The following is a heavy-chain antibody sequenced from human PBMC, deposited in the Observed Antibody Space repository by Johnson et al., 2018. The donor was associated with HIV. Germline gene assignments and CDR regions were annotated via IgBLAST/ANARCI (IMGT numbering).Heavy chain of an antibody. CDR3: ASSQGSGEGAFDI. CDR2: IKSKTDGGTT. V-gene: IGHV3-15*01. Sequence: VQVVESGGGLVKPGGSLRLSCAASGFTFSNAWMSWVRQAPGKGLEWVGRIKSKTDGGTTDYAAPVTGSFTISRDDSKNTLYLQMNSLRAEDTAVYDCASSQGSGEGAFDIWGQGTVVTVSS. CDR1: GFTFSNAW. D-gene: IGHD2-21*01. J-gene: IGHJ3*02.